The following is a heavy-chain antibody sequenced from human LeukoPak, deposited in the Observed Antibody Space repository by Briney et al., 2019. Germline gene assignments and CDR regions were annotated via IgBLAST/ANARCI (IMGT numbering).Heavy chain of an antibody. J-gene: IGHJ5*02. CDR2: IYSSGNT. D-gene: IGHD3-3*01. CDR1: GGSISTTNYY. V-gene: IGHV4-39*01. CDR3: ARHSGLRSPYDP. Sequence: SETLSLTCTVSGGSISTTNYYWGWIRQPPGRDLEWIGSIYSSGNTYYNPSLESRVTISVDTSKNQLSLKLTSATAADTSVYYCARHSGLRSPYDPWGQGTLVTVSS.